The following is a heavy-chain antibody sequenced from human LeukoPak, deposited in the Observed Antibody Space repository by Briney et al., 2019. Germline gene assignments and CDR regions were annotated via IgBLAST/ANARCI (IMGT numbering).Heavy chain of an antibody. CDR2: IKQDGSEK. CDR1: GFTFSSYW. Sequence: GGSLRLSCAASGFTFSSYWMSWVRQAPGKGLEWVANIKQDGSEKYYVDSVKGRFTISRDNAKNSLYLQTNSLRAEDTAVYYCARVGYSSGWYRGDAFDIWGQGTMVTVSS. CDR3: ARVGYSSGWYRGDAFDI. D-gene: IGHD6-19*01. J-gene: IGHJ3*02. V-gene: IGHV3-7*01.